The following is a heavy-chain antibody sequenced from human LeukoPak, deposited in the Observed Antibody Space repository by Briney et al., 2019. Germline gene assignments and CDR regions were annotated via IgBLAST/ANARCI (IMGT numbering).Heavy chain of an antibody. CDR2: IYYSGST. D-gene: IGHD5-18*01. V-gene: IGHV4-61*01. Sequence: SETLSLTCTVSGGSVSSGSYYWSWIRQPPGKGLEWIGYIYYSGSTNYNPSLKSRVTISVDTSKNQFSLKLSSVTAADTAVYYCARLGYSYGSLNFDYWGQGTPVTVSS. J-gene: IGHJ4*02. CDR1: GGSVSSGSYY. CDR3: ARLGYSYGSLNFDY.